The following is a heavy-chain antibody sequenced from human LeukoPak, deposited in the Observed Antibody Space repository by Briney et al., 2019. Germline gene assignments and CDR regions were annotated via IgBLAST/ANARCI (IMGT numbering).Heavy chain of an antibody. CDR3: ARSRDYYGSGSFDY. V-gene: IGHV3-20*04. J-gene: IGHJ4*02. D-gene: IGHD3-10*01. Sequence: GGSLRLSCAASGFTFDDYGMSWVRQAPGKGLEWVSGINWNGGSTGYADSVRGQFTISRDNAKNSLYLQMNSLRAEDTALYYCARSRDYYGSGSFDYWGQGTLVTVSS. CDR2: INWNGGST. CDR1: GFTFDDYG.